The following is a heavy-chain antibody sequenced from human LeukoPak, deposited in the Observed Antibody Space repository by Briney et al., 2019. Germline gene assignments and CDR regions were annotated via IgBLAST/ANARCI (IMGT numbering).Heavy chain of an antibody. CDR3: ARTEYSSSSDFDY. CDR1: GYTFTGYY. D-gene: IGHD6-6*01. J-gene: IGHJ4*02. V-gene: IGHV1-2*06. CDR2: IDPNSGGT. Sequence: ASVKVSCKASGYTFTGYYMHWVRQAPGQGLEWMGRIDPNSGGTNYAQKFQGRVTMTRDTSISTAYMELSRLRSDDTAVYYCARTEYSSSSDFDYWGQGTLVTVSS.